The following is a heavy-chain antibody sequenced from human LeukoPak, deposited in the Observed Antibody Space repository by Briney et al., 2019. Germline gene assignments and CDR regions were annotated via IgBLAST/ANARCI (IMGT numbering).Heavy chain of an antibody. Sequence: SETLSLTCTVSGGSISSGGYYWSWLRQPPGKGLEWIGYIYHSGSTYYNPSLKSRVTISVDRSKNQFSLKLSSVTAADTAVYYCARALYHLPRFDAFDIWGQGTMVTVSS. V-gene: IGHV4-30-2*01. CDR2: IYHSGST. D-gene: IGHD2-2*01. CDR3: ARALYHLPRFDAFDI. CDR1: GGSISSGGYY. J-gene: IGHJ3*02.